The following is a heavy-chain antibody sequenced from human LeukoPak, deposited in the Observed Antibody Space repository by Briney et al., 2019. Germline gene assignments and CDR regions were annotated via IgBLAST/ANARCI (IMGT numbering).Heavy chain of an antibody. J-gene: IGHJ4*02. D-gene: IGHD6-19*01. CDR2: ISSSGNTV. CDR1: GFTFKSFE. CDR3: ARGLAVSSNY. V-gene: IGHV3-48*03. Sequence: GGSLRLSCAASGFTFKSFEMNWVRQAPGKGLEWLSYISSSGNTVYYADSVKGRFTISRGNAKNSVYLQMNSLRAEDTGVYFCARGLAVSSNYWGQGTLVTVSS.